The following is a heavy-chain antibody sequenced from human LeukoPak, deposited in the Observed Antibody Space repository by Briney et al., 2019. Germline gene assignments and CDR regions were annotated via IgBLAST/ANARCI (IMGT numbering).Heavy chain of an antibody. V-gene: IGHV4-59*01. J-gene: IGHJ3*02. CDR2: IYYSGST. CDR3: ARESSLTYYYDSSGSVRAFDI. Sequence: SETLSLTCTVSGGSISSYHWSWIRQPPGKGLEWIGYIYYSGSTNYNPSLKSRVTISVDTSKNQFSLKLSSVTAADTAVYYCARESSLTYYYDSSGSVRAFDIWGQGTMVTVSS. D-gene: IGHD3-22*01. CDR1: GGSISSYH.